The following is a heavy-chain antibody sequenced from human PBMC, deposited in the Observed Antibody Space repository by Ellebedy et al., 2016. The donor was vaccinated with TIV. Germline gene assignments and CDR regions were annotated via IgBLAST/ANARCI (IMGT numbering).Heavy chain of an antibody. Sequence: AASVKVSCKASGYTFNNYGISWVRQAPGQGLEWMGWISVYNGNTDNAHKFQDRVTITTDTSTSTAYMEMGILRSDDTAVYSCARAGSTAGATRYFYYWGQGTLVTVSS. CDR2: ISVYNGNT. J-gene: IGHJ1*01. D-gene: IGHD1-26*01. CDR1: GYTFNNYG. CDR3: ARAGSTAGATRYFYY. V-gene: IGHV1-18*04.